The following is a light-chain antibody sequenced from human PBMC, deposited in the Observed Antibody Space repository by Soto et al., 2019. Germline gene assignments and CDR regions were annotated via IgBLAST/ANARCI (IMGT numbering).Light chain of an antibody. V-gene: IGKV3-11*01. CDR2: DAS. Sequence: EIVLTQSPATLSLSPGERATLSCRARQSVSSYLAWYQQKPGQAPRLLIYDASNRATGIPARFSGSGSGTDLTLTISSLEPEDFAVYYCQQRSNWPLFTFGPGTKVDIK. CDR1: QSVSSY. J-gene: IGKJ3*01. CDR3: QQRSNWPLFT.